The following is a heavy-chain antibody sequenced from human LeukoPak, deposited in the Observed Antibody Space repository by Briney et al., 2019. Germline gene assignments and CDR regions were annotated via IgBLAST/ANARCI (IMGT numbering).Heavy chain of an antibody. D-gene: IGHD3-10*01. J-gene: IGHJ4*02. Sequence: PGGSLRLSCAASGFDFQNHVIHWVRQVPGKGLEWVAVISHHVNVKFYADSVKGRLTISRDNSAKTVYLQMNSLRPDDAAVYYCVGEGYYESGSSPTFYFDFWGQGTVVTVSS. CDR1: GFDFQNHV. V-gene: IGHV3-30-3*01. CDR3: VGEGYYESGSSPTFYFDF. CDR2: ISHHVNVK.